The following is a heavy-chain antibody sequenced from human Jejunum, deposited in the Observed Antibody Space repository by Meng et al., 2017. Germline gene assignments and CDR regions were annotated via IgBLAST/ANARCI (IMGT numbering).Heavy chain of an antibody. CDR3: AKLTSS. J-gene: IGHJ4*02. V-gene: IGHV3-23*01. Sequence: VESGGGLVLSCVASGFSFSSTSMSWVRQAPGKGLEWVSTFTASTSTFYADSVKGRFTISRDNSKNTLYLQMNSLRAEDTAVYYCAKLTSSWGQGTLVTVSS. CDR1: GFSFSSTS. CDR2: FTASTST. D-gene: IGHD3-16*01.